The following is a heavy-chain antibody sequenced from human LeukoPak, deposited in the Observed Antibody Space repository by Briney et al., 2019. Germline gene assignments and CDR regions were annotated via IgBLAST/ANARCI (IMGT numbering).Heavy chain of an antibody. J-gene: IGHJ4*02. Sequence: GGSLRLSCAASGFTFSSYSMNWVRQAPGKGLEWVSSISSSSSYIYYADSVKGRFTISRDNAKNSLYLRMNSLRAEDTAVYYCARDSYLRELVAFDYWGQGTLVTVSS. CDR3: ARDSYLRELVAFDY. V-gene: IGHV3-21*01. CDR2: ISSSSSYI. D-gene: IGHD2-8*02. CDR1: GFTFSSYS.